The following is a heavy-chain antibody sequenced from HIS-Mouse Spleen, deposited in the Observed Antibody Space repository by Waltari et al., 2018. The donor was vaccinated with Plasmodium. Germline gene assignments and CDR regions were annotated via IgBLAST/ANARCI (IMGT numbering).Heavy chain of an antibody. CDR1: GFTFSSYW. CDR3: ASSWYWYFDL. V-gene: IGHV3-7*01. J-gene: IGHJ2*01. D-gene: IGHD6-13*01. Sequence: EVQLVESGGGLVQPGGSLRLSCAASGFTFSSYWMSWVRQAPGRGREWVANIKQDGSEKYYGDVVKGRFTISRDNAKDSLYLKMNSLRAEDTAVYYCASSWYWYFDLWGRGTLVTVSS. CDR2: IKQDGSEK.